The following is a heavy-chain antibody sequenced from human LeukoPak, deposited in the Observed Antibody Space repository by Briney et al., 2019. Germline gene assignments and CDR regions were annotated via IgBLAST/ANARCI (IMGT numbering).Heavy chain of an antibody. D-gene: IGHD3-10*01. V-gene: IGHV3-30-3*01. J-gene: IGHJ4*02. Sequence: GGSLRLSCAASGFTFSSYATHWVRQAPGKGLEWVAVISYDGSNKYYADSVKGRFTISRDNSKNTLYLQMNSLRAEDTAVYYCASTGDFDYWGQGTLVTVSS. CDR2: ISYDGSNK. CDR3: ASTGDFDY. CDR1: GFTFSSYA.